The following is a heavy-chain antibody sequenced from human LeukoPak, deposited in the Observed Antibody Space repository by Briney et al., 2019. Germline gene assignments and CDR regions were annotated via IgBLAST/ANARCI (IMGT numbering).Heavy chain of an antibody. CDR2: ISGYNGNT. CDR1: GYSFTTYG. J-gene: IGHJ3*02. D-gene: IGHD7-27*01. Sequence: ASVKVSCKASGYSFTTYGISWVRQAPGQGLEWMGWISGYNGNTNFAQKLQGRVTMTTDTSTSTAYMELRSLRSDDTAVYYCARDGVANWGLLGAFDIWGQGTMVTVSS. CDR3: ARDGVANWGLLGAFDI. V-gene: IGHV1-18*01.